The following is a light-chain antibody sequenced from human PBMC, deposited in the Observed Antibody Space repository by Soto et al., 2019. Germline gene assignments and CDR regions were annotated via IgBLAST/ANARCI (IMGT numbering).Light chain of an antibody. Sequence: DIHMTQSPSTLSESVGDRVTITCRASQSISTWLAWYQQKPGKAPKLLIYNASSLESGVPSRFSGSGSGTEFTLTISSLQPDDFATYYCQHYNSYSEAFGQGTKVDIK. CDR2: NAS. CDR3: QHYNSYSEA. V-gene: IGKV1-5*03. CDR1: QSISTW. J-gene: IGKJ1*01.